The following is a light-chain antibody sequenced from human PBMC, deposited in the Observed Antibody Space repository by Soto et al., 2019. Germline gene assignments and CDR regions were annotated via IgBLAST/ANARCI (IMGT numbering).Light chain of an antibody. CDR1: TGPVTSGHY. V-gene: IGLV7-46*01. Sequence: QAVVTQEASLTVSPGGTVTLTCGSSTGPVTSGHYPYWFQQKPGQAPRTLIYDTSIKHSWTPARFSGSLLGGKAAVILSGAQPEDEAEYYCSLSYSDSRVFGGGTKLTVL. J-gene: IGLJ3*02. CDR2: DTS. CDR3: SLSYSDSRV.